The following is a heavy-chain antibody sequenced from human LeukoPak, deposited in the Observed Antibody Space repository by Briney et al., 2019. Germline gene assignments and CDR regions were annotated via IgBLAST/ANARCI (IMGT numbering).Heavy chain of an antibody. CDR1: GYTFTGYY. CDR3: ARLVDFWSGYYTGRYYFDY. J-gene: IGHJ4*02. CDR2: INPNSGGT. V-gene: IGHV1-2*02. Sequence: ASVKVPCKASGYTFTGYYMHWVRQAPGQGLEWMGWINPNSGGTNYAQKFQGRVTMTRDTSISTAYMELSRLRSDDTAVYYCARLVDFWSGYYTGRYYFDYWGQGTLVTVSS. D-gene: IGHD3-3*01.